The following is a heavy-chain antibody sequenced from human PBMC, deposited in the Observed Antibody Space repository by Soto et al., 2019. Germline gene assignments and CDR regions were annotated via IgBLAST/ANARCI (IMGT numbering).Heavy chain of an antibody. CDR1: GFTFSSYA. CDR2: IGGSGDNK. Sequence: GGSLRLSCAASGFTFSSYAMNWVRQAPGKGLEWVSLIGGSGDNKYYADSVKGRFAISRDNSKNTVSLQMNSLRAEDTAIYYCAKAPKLAPPVYWGHGTLVTVSS. J-gene: IGHJ4*03. D-gene: IGHD1-1*01. CDR3: AKAPKLAPPVY. V-gene: IGHV3-23*01.